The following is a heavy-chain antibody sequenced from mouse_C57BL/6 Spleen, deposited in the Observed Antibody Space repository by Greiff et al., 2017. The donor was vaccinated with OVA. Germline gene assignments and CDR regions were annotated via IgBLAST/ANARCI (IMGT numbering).Heavy chain of an antibody. CDR3: AKCVLFDY. V-gene: IGHV1-52*01. CDR1: GYTFTSYW. Sequence: QVQLQQPGAELVRPGSSVKLSCKASGYTFTSYWMHWVKQRPIQGLEWIGNIDPSDSATHYNQKFKDKATLTVDKSSSTAYMQLSSLASEDSAVYYCAKCVLFDYWGQGTTLTVSA. J-gene: IGHJ2*01. CDR2: IDPSDSAT.